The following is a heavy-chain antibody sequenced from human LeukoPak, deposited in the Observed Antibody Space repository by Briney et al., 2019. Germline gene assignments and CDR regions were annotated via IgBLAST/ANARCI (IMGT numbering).Heavy chain of an antibody. CDR1: GYTFTSYG. D-gene: IGHD6-19*01. CDR2: INPNSGGT. J-gene: IGHJ3*02. V-gene: IGHV1-2*02. CDR3: ARVYRGIGSGWPYDAFDI. Sequence: GASVKVSCKASGYTFTSYGISWVRQAPGQGLEWMGWINPNSGGTNYAQKFQGRVTMTRDTSISTAYMELSRLRSDDTAVYYCARVYRGIGSGWPYDAFDIWGQGTMVTVSS.